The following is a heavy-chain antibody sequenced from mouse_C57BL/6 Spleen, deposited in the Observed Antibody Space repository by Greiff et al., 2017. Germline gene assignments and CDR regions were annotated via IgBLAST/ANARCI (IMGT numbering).Heavy chain of an antibody. V-gene: IGHV5-6*01. CDR3: ARQREFMDY. CDR2: ISSGGSYT. CDR1: GFTFSSYG. Sequence: EVMLVESGGDLVKPGGSLKLSCAASGFTFSSYGMSWVRQTPDKRLEWVATISSGGSYTYYPDSVKGRFTISRDNAKNTLYLQMSSLKSEDTAMYYCARQREFMDYWGQGTSVTVSS. J-gene: IGHJ4*01.